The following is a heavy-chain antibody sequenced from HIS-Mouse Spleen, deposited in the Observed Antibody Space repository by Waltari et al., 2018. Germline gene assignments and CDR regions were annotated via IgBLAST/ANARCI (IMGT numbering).Heavy chain of an antibody. CDR2: IDWDDDK. D-gene: IGHD6-19*01. CDR3: ARIAEGYTSGWYAFDY. J-gene: IGHJ4*02. Sequence: IDWDDDKYYSTSLKTRLTISKDTSKNQVVLTMTNMDPVDTATYYCARIAEGYTSGWYAFDYWGQGTLVTVSS. V-gene: IGHV2-70*01.